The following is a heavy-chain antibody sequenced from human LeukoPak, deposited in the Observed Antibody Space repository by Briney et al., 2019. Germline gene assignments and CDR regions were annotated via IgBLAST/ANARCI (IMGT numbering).Heavy chain of an antibody. CDR1: GFSSSNYW. J-gene: IGHJ4*02. CDR2: TNRSGREK. Sequence: GRSLRLACAASGFSSSNYWMSWVRQAARKGLEWVAKTNRSGREKYYIDSVRGRFTISRDNAKNSLYLEVNSLRAEDTAVYYCARDRPYFDSSDFSPRDYWGQGTLVSVSS. CDR3: ARDRPYFDSSDFSPRDY. D-gene: IGHD3-22*01. V-gene: IGHV3-7*01.